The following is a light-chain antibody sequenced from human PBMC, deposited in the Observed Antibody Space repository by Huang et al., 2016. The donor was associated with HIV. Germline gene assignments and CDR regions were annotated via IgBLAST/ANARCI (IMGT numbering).Light chain of an antibody. V-gene: IGKV1-9*01. CDR3: QQLNSYPRT. CDR2: AAS. CDR1: QGISSY. Sequence: IQLTQSPSSLSASVGDRATITCRASQGISSYLAWYQEKAGKAPKLLIYAASTLQSGVPARFSGSGSGTEFTLTISSLQSEDFATYYCQQLNSYPRTFGQGTKVEIK. J-gene: IGKJ1*01.